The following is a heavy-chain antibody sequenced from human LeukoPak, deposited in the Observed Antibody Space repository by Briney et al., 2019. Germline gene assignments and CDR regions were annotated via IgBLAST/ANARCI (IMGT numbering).Heavy chain of an antibody. V-gene: IGHV1-8*03. CDR2: MNPNSGNT. CDR3: ARDSLLDY. Sequence: ASVKVSCKASGYTFTSYDINWVRQATGQGLEWMGWMNPNSGNTGYAQKFQGRVTITTDTSTSTAYMELRSLRSDDTAVYYCARDSLLDYWGQGILVTVSS. CDR1: GYTFTSYD. J-gene: IGHJ4*02. D-gene: IGHD5/OR15-5a*01.